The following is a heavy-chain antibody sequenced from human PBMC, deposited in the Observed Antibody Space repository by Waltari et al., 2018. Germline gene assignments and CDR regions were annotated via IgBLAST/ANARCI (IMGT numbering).Heavy chain of an antibody. Sequence: EVQLVESGGGLVQPGGSLRLSCLASGFTFRSYEMNWVSQVPGKGLEWVAYITGSGTTIFYADSVKSRFTISRDNAKNSLYLQMSNLRAEDTAVYYCARVVGSSDLWGQGTLVTVSS. V-gene: IGHV3-48*03. CDR3: ARVVGSSDL. D-gene: IGHD6-6*01. J-gene: IGHJ5*02. CDR2: ITGSGTTI. CDR1: GFTFRSYE.